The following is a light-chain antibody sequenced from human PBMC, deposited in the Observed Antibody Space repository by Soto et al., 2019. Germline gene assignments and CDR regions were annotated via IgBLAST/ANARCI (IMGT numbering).Light chain of an antibody. V-gene: IGLV2-8*01. J-gene: IGLJ2*01. CDR2: EVS. Sequence: QAVVTQPPSASGSPGQSVTISCTGTSSDVGAYNYVSWYQQHPGKAPKLMIFEVSKRPSGVPDRFSGSKSGNTASLTVSGLQAEDEADYYCSSYAGNNNKMVFGGGTKLTVL. CDR1: SSDVGAYNY. CDR3: SSYAGNNNKMV.